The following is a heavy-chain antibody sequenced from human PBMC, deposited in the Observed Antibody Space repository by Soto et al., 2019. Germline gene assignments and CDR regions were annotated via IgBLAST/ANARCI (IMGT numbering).Heavy chain of an antibody. V-gene: IGHV1-69*13. D-gene: IGHD2-2*01. Sequence: SVKVSCKASGGTFSSYAISWVRQAAGQGVDWVEGIIPIFCTDNCAQKFQGRVTITADESTSTAYMELSSLRSEDTAVYYFASVSIVLVPAATYYYYYGMDVWGQGTTVTVSS. J-gene: IGHJ6*02. CDR3: ASVSIVLVPAATYYYYYGMDV. CDR1: GGTFSSYA. CDR2: IIPIFCTD.